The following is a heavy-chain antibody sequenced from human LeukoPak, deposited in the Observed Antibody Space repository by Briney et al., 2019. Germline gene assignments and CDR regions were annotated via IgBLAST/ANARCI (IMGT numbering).Heavy chain of an antibody. V-gene: IGHV4-31*03. CDR3: ARKNSSGYYYAGNAFDV. Sequence: SQTLSLTCTVSGASISRGGYYWSWIRQHPGKGLEWTGDIYYSGSTYYNPSLKSRVTISVDTSKKKFSLKLSSVTAADTAAYYCARKNSSGYYYAGNAFDVWGPGTMVTVSS. CDR2: IYYSGST. J-gene: IGHJ3*01. CDR1: GASISRGGYY. D-gene: IGHD3-22*01.